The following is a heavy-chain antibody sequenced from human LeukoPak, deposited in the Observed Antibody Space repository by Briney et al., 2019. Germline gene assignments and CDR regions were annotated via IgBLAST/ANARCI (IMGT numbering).Heavy chain of an antibody. D-gene: IGHD1-1*01. CDR1: GFTFSSYG. J-gene: IGHJ4*02. CDR2: ISYDGSNK. V-gene: IGHV3-30*18. CDR3: AKAVTTPDY. Sequence: GGSLRLSCAASGFTFSSYGMHWVRQAPGKGLEWVAVISYDGSNKYYADSVKGRFTISRDNSKNTLYLQMNSLRAEDTAVYYCAKAVTTPDYWGQGTLVTASS.